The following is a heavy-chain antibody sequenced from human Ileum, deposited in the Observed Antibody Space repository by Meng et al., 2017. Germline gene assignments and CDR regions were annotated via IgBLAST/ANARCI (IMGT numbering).Heavy chain of an antibody. CDR2: LHYNSGTT. J-gene: IGHJ4*02. CDR3: VRDSQTYTYGNGFFDN. D-gene: IGHD5-18*01. V-gene: IGHV4-38-2*02. Sequence: SETLSLTCSVSGDSISTAFYWGWIRQSPGKGLEWIGSLHYNSGTTWYSPSLKRRVTISGDTSKNQVSLRVDSATAAETAVYYCVRDSQTYTYGNGFFDNWGQGTLVTVSS. CDR1: GDSISTAFY.